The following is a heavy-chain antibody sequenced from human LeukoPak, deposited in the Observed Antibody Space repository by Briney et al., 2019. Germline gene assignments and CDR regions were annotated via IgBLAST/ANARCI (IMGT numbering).Heavy chain of an antibody. CDR2: IRSDSSII. V-gene: IGHV3-48*01. Sequence: GGSLRLPCAASGFAFNTYSMNWVRQAPGKGLEWVSYIRSDSSIIYYADSVKGRFTMSRDNGKNPLYLQMNSLRVEDTAVYFCARVQAGKRDFDKWGPGGLVSVSS. CDR1: GFAFNTYS. J-gene: IGHJ4*03. CDR3: ARVQAGKRDFDK.